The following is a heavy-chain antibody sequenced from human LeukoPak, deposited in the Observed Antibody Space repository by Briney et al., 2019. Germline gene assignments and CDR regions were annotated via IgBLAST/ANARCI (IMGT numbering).Heavy chain of an antibody. CDR2: IYYSGST. D-gene: IGHD1-1*01. CDR3: AGDRGTWNDDGFDY. V-gene: IGHV4-30-4*07. J-gene: IGHJ4*02. Sequence: ASQTLSLTCAVSGGSISSGGYSWSWIRQPPGKGLEWIGYIYYSGSTYYNPSLKSRVTMSVDTSKNQFSLKLSSVTAADTAVYYCAGDRGTWNDDGFDYWGQGTLVTVSS. CDR1: GGSISSGGYS.